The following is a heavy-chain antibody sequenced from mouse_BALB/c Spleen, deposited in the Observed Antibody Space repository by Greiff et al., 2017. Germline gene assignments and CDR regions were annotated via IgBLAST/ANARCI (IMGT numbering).Heavy chain of an antibody. D-gene: IGHD4-1*01. CDR2: ISDGGSYT. Sequence: EVKLMESGGGLVKPGGSLKLSCAASGFTFSDYYMYWVRQTPEKRLEWVATISDGGSYTYYPDSVKGRFTISRDNAKNNLYLQMSSLKSEDTAMYYCARAPVTGAYAMDYWGQGTSVTVSS. CDR1: GFTFSDYY. CDR3: ARAPVTGAYAMDY. J-gene: IGHJ4*01. V-gene: IGHV5-4*02.